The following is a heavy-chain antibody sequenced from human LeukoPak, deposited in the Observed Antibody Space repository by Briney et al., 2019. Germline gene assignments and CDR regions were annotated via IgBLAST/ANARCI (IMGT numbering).Heavy chain of an antibody. D-gene: IGHD4-17*01. CDR2: ISAYNGNT. Sequence: ASVKVSCKASGYTFTSYGISWVRQAPGQGLEWRGWISAYNGNTNYAQKFQGRVTMTRDTSISTAYMELSRLRSDDTAAYYCARGGDYGDYSLIRYWGQGTLVTVSS. CDR3: ARGGDYGDYSLIRY. V-gene: IGHV1-18*01. J-gene: IGHJ4*02. CDR1: GYTFTSYG.